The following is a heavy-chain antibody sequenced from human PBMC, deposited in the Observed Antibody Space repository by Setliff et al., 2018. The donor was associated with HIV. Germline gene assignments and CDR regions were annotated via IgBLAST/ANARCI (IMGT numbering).Heavy chain of an antibody. Sequence: KTSETLSLTCAVYSGSFSGYRWTWIRQPPGKGLEWIGEINHRGSTTYNPSLRSRVTISVDTSKNQFSLKLNSVTAADTAAYYCARGDYYDSTGYEGLDSWGRGTLVTVSS. CDR2: INHRGST. CDR1: SGSFSGYR. D-gene: IGHD3-22*01. CDR3: ARGDYYDSTGYEGLDS. V-gene: IGHV4-34*01. J-gene: IGHJ4*02.